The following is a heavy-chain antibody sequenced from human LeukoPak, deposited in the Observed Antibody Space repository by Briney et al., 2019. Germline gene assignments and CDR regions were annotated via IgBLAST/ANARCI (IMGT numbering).Heavy chain of an antibody. Sequence: PGGSLRLSCEASGFSFSSYSMSWVRQAPGKGLEGVSFISRDSNDIYHADSVRGRFTISRDNAKNSLYLQMSSPRADDTAVYYCARDLPAAVDWGQGTQVTVSS. CDR1: GFSFSSYS. D-gene: IGHD2-2*01. V-gene: IGHV3-21*01. CDR2: ISRDSNDI. J-gene: IGHJ4*02. CDR3: ARDLPAAVD.